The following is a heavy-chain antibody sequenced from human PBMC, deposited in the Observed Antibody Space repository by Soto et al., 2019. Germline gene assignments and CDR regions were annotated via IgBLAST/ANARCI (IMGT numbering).Heavy chain of an antibody. CDR3: ARGVTLQRVPDYYYYMDV. D-gene: IGHD3-10*01. J-gene: IGHJ6*03. CDR1: GYTFTSYY. CDR2: INPSGGST. Sequence: ASVKVSCKASGYTFTSYYMHWVRQAPGQGLEWMGIINPSGGSTSYAQKFQGRVTMTRDTSTSTVYMELSSLRSEDTAVYYCARGVTLQRVPDYYYYMDVWGKGTTVTVSS. V-gene: IGHV1-46*03.